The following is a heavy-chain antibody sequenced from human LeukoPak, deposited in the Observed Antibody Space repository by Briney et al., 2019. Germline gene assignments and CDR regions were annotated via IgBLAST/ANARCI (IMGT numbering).Heavy chain of an antibody. CDR1: GFIFSSYA. D-gene: IGHD3-10*01. Sequence: GGSLRLSCAASGFIFSSYAMNWVRQAPGKGLEWVSAISHTSEYTYHADSVKGRLTISRDNSKNTLYLQMNSLRAEDTAMYYCAKGSSAGRPYYFDYWGQGTLVTVSS. J-gene: IGHJ4*02. V-gene: IGHV3-23*01. CDR2: ISHTSEYT. CDR3: AKGSSAGRPYYFDY.